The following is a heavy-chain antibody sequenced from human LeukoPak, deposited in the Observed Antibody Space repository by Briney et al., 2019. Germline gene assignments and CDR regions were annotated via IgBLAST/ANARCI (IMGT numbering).Heavy chain of an antibody. CDR1: GYTFTSYY. Sequence: ASVKVSCKASGYTFTSYYMHWVRQAPGQGLEWMGIINPSGGSTSYAQKFQGRLTMTRDTSTSTVYMELSSLRSEVTAVYYCAREGGYGPGFVYWGQGTLVTVSS. J-gene: IGHJ4*02. V-gene: IGHV1-46*01. CDR2: INPSGGST. D-gene: IGHD5-12*01. CDR3: AREGGYGPGFVY.